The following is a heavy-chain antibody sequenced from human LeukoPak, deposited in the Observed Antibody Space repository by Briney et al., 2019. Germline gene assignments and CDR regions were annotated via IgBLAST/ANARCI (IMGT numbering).Heavy chain of an antibody. D-gene: IGHD3-10*01. CDR2: INHSGST. CDR3: ARDSPMVRGVINWFDP. V-gene: IGHV4-34*01. J-gene: IGHJ5*02. Sequence: SETLSLTCAVYGGSFSGYYWSWIRQPPGKGLEWIGEINHSGSTNYNPSLKSRVTISVDTSKNQFSLKLSSVTAADTAVYYCARDSPMVRGVINWFDPWGQETLVTVSS. CDR1: GGSFSGYY.